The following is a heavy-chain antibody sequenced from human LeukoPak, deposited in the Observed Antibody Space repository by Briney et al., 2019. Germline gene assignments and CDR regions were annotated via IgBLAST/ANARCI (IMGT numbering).Heavy chain of an antibody. D-gene: IGHD1-26*01. CDR3: ARVQNSGSYYYYYGMDV. J-gene: IGHJ6*02. Sequence: SETLSLTCTVSGGSISSSSYYWGWIRQPPGKGLEWIGSIYYSGSTYYNPSLKSRVTISVDTSKNQFSLKLSSVTAADTAVYYCARVQNSGSYYYYYGMDVWGQGTTVTVSS. CDR2: IYYSGST. V-gene: IGHV4-39*07. CDR1: GGSISSSSYY.